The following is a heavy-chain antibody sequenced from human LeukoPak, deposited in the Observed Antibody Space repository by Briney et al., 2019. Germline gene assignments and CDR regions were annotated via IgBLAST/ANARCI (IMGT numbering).Heavy chain of an antibody. D-gene: IGHD3-22*01. CDR1: GFTFSSYA. CDR2: ISGSGGST. V-gene: IGHV3-23*01. Sequence: GGSLRLSCAASGFTFSSYAMSWVRQAPGKGLEWVSAISGSGGSTRYADSVKGRFTISRDSSKNTLYLQMNSLRAEDTAVYYCARHGSSGYIYSPFGYWGQGTLVTVSS. J-gene: IGHJ4*02. CDR3: ARHGSSGYIYSPFGY.